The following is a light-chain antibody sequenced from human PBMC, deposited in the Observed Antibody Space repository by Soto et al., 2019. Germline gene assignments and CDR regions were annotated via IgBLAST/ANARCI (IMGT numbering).Light chain of an antibody. CDR1: QTISSW. CDR2: KAS. CDR3: QHYNSYSDA. V-gene: IGKV1-5*03. J-gene: IGKJ1*01. Sequence: DIQMTQSPSTLSGYVGDRVTITCRASQTISSWLAWDQQKPGKAPKLLIYKASTLKSGVPSRFSGSGSGTEFTLTSSSLQPDDFSTYYCQHYNSYSDAFGQGTKVELK.